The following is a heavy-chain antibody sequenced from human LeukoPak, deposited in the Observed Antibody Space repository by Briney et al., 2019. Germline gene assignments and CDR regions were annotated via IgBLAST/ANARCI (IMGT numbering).Heavy chain of an antibody. J-gene: IGHJ4*02. D-gene: IGHD2-2*01. Sequence: PSETLSLTCTVSGGSISSSSYYWGWIRQPPGKGLEWIGSIYYSGSAYYNPSLKSRVTISVDTSKNQFSLKLSSVTAADTAVYYCARGIVVVPDKENFDYWGQGTLVTVSS. CDR1: GGSISSSSYY. V-gene: IGHV4-39*01. CDR3: ARGIVVVPDKENFDY. CDR2: IYYSGSA.